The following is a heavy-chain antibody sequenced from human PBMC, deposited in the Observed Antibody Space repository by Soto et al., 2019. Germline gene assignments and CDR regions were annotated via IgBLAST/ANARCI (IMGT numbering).Heavy chain of an antibody. CDR3: AKSYRNDILTDRLYGMDV. Sequence: GGSLRLSCAASGFTFSSYGMHWVRQAPGKGLEWVAVISYDGSNKYYADSVKGRFTISRDNSKNTLYLQMNSLRAEDTAVYYCAKSYRNDILTDRLYGMDVWGQGTTVTVSS. CDR1: GFTFSSYG. J-gene: IGHJ6*02. D-gene: IGHD3-9*01. CDR2: ISYDGSNK. V-gene: IGHV3-30*18.